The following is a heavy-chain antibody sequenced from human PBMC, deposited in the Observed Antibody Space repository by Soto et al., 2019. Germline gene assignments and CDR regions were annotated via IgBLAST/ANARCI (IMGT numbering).Heavy chain of an antibody. CDR1: GGSISSGDYY. CDR2: IYYNGNT. J-gene: IGHJ4*02. CDR3: XXXXXXXXXXXXXXXFDX. Sequence: QVQLQESGPGLVKPSQTLSLTCTVSGGSISSGDYYWSWIRQLPGKDLEWIAYIYYNGNTYYTPSLKSRATISLDTSRNQFFLNLNSVTXAXTXXXXXXXXXXXXXXXXXXXXFDXWGQGTLVTVSS. V-gene: IGHV4-31*03.